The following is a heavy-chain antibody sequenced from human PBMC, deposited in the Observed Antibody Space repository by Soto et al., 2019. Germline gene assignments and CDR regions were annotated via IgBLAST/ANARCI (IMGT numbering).Heavy chain of an antibody. CDR2: ISWDGGST. J-gene: IGHJ4*02. D-gene: IGHD3-22*01. Sequence: GGSLRLSCAASGFTFDDYTMHWVRQAPGKGLEWVSLISWDGGSTYYADSVKGRFTISRDNSKNSLYLQMNSLRTEDTALYYCAKDSLYDSSGSYYFDYWGQGTLVTVSS. CDR1: GFTFDDYT. V-gene: IGHV3-43*01. CDR3: AKDSLYDSSGSYYFDY.